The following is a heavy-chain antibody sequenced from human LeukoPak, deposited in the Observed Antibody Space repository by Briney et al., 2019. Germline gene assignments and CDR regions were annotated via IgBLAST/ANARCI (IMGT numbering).Heavy chain of an antibody. Sequence: ASVKVSCKASGYTFTSYGISWVRQAPGQGLEWMGWISAYKGNTNYAQKLQGRVTMTTDTSTSTAYMELRSLRSDDTAVYYCARDVRVGLLWFGELYYWGQGTLVTVSS. D-gene: IGHD3-10*01. CDR1: GYTFTSYG. CDR3: ARDVRVGLLWFGELYY. CDR2: ISAYKGNT. J-gene: IGHJ4*02. V-gene: IGHV1-18*01.